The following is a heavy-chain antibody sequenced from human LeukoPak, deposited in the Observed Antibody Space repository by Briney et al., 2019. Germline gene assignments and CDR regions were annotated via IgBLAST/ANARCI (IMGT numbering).Heavy chain of an antibody. CDR3: ARDHNGPYTFDY. Sequence: GGSLRLSCAASGFTFSSYAMHWVRQAPGKGLEWVAVISYDGSNKYYADSVKGRFTISRDNSKNTLYLQMNSLRAEDTAVYYCARDHNGPYTFDYWGQGTLGTVSS. J-gene: IGHJ4*02. CDR2: ISYDGSNK. CDR1: GFTFSSYA. V-gene: IGHV3-30-3*01. D-gene: IGHD2-2*02.